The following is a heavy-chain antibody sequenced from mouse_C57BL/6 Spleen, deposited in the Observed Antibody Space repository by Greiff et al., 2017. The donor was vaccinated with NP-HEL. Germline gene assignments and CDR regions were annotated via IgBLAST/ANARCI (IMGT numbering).Heavy chain of an antibody. CDR3: ARYDYAEAWFAY. CDR2: ISSGSSTI. J-gene: IGHJ3*01. V-gene: IGHV5-17*01. D-gene: IGHD2-4*01. CDR1: GFTFSDYG. Sequence: EVQVVESGGGLVKPGGSLKLSCAASGFTFSDYGMHWVRQAPEKGLEWVAYISSGSSTIYYADTVKGRFTISRDNAKNTLFLQMTSLRSEDTAMYYCARYDYAEAWFAYWGQGTLVTVSA.